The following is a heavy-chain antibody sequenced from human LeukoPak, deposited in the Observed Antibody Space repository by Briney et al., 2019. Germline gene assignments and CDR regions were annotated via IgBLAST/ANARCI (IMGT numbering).Heavy chain of an antibody. CDR3: AKGSFGFDY. Sequence: GGSLRLSCAASGFTFSTYAMNWVRQAPGKGLEWVAVISGSSGSANYADSVKGRFTISRDNSKNTLYLQMNSLRAEDTAVYYCAKGSFGFDYWGQGTLVTVSS. CDR2: ISGSSGSA. J-gene: IGHJ4*02. CDR1: GFTFSTYA. V-gene: IGHV3-23*01. D-gene: IGHD3-16*01.